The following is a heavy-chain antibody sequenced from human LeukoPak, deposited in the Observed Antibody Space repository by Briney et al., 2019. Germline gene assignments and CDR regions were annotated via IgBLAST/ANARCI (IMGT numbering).Heavy chain of an antibody. CDR2: INNSGGST. Sequence: HPGGSLTLSCAASGFIFSNAWMSWVRQAPGRGLEWVSSINNSGGSTYYADSVKGRFTISRDNSKNTLYLEMNSLRAEDTAIYFCVKGSVLRTIGDMNVWGQETTVTVSS. D-gene: IGHD2-8*02. V-gene: IGHV3-23*01. CDR3: VKGSVLRTIGDMNV. J-gene: IGHJ6*02. CDR1: GFIFSNAW.